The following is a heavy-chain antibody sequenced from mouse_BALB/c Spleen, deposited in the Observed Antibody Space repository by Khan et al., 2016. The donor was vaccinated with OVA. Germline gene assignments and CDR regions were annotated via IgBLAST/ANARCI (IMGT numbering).Heavy chain of an antibody. J-gene: IGHJ3*01. D-gene: IGHD4-1*01. CDR3: ARHLTGSFAY. Sequence: EVELVESGGDLVKPGGSLKLSCAASGFTFSSYSMSWVRQTPDKRLAWVATISSGGDYTYYPDSVKGRFTISIDNAKNTLYLRMSSLKAEDTTMYYCARHLTGSFAYWGQGTLVTVSA. CDR1: GFTFSSYS. V-gene: IGHV5-6*01. CDR2: ISSGGDYT.